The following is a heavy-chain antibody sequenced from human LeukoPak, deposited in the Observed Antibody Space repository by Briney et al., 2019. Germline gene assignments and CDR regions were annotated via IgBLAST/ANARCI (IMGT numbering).Heavy chain of an antibody. CDR1: GYTFTSYG. CDR2: INAGNGNT. V-gene: IGHV1-3*01. D-gene: IGHD2-2*01. Sequence: ASVKVSCKASGYTFTSYGISWVRQAPGQRLEWMGWINAGNGNTKYSQKFQGRVTITRDTSASTAYMELSSLRSEDTAVYYCARALTLHCSSTSCPIGYWGQGTLVTVSS. J-gene: IGHJ4*02. CDR3: ARALTLHCSSTSCPIGY.